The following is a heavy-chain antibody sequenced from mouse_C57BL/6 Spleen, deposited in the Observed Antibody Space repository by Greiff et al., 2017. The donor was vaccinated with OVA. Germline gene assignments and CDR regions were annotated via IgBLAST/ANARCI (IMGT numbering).Heavy chain of an antibody. CDR3: AQKGGYGYFDV. Sequence: VKVVESGPGLVQPSQSLSITCTVSGFSLTSYGVHWVRQSPGKGLEWLGVIWSGGSTDYNAAFISRLSISKDNSKSQVFFKMNSLQADDAAIYYCAQKGGYGYFDVWGTGTTVTVSS. CDR1: GFSLTSYG. CDR2: IWSGGST. V-gene: IGHV2-2*01. J-gene: IGHJ1*03.